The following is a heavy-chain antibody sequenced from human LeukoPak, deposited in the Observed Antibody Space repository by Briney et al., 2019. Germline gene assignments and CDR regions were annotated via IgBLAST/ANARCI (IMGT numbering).Heavy chain of an antibody. V-gene: IGHV3-21*04. Sequence: GGSLRLSRAASGFTFSSYEMNWVRQAPGKGLEWVSSISSSSSYIYYADSVKGRFTISRDSSKNTLFLQMNRLRPEDAAVYYCAKAPVTTCRGAFCYPFDYWGLGTLVTVSS. D-gene: IGHD2-15*01. J-gene: IGHJ4*02. CDR1: GFTFSSYE. CDR2: ISSSSSYI. CDR3: AKAPVTTCRGAFCYPFDY.